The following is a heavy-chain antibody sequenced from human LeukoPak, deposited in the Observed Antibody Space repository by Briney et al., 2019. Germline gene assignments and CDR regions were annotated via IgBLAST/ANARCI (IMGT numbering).Heavy chain of an antibody. CDR3: AKDADIVATIGYFDY. CDR2: IRYDGSNK. CDR1: GFTFSSYG. J-gene: IGHJ4*02. Sequence: GGSLRLSCAASGFTFSSYGMHWVRQAPGKGLEWVAFIRYDGSNKYYADSVKGRFTISRDNSKNALYLQMNSLRAEDTAVYYCAKDADIVATIGYFDYWGQGTLVTVSS. D-gene: IGHD5-12*01. V-gene: IGHV3-30*02.